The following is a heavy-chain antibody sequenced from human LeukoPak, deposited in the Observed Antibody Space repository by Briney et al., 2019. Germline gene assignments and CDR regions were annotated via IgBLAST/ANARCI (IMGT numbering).Heavy chain of an antibody. CDR3: ARLPEEAKAFDI. CDR1: GGTFSSYA. J-gene: IGHJ3*02. CDR2: IIPILGIA. V-gene: IGHV1-69*04. Sequence: ASVKVSCKASGGTFSSYAISWVRQAPGQGLEWMGRIIPILGIANYAQKFQGRVTITADKSTSTAYMELSSLRSEDTAVYYYARLPEEAKAFDIWGQGTMVTVSS.